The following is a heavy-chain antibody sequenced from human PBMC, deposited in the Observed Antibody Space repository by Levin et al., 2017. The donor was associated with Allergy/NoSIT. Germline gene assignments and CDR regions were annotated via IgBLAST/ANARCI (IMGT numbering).Heavy chain of an antibody. J-gene: IGHJ4*02. D-gene: IGHD2-15*01. CDR1: GGSFSGYY. CDR2: INHSGST. CDR3: ARGPPDWCSGGSCPKPIDY. V-gene: IGHV4-34*01. Sequence: SQTLSLTCAVYGGSFSGYYWSWIRQPPGKGLEWIGEINHSGSTNYNPSLKSRVTISVDTSKNQFSLKLSSVTAADTAVYYCARGPPDWCSGGSCPKPIDYWGQGTLVTVSS.